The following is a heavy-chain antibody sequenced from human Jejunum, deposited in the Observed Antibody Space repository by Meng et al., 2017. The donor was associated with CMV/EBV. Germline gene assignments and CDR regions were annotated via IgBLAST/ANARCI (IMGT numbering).Heavy chain of an antibody. Sequence: FTFSDHHMDWVRQAPGKGLEWVARSRKKVNSYTTEYAASVKGRFTISRDDSKNSLYLQMNSLKTEDTAVYYCARTYTPPGAASYFDYWGQGTLVTVSS. D-gene: IGHD3-10*01. CDR1: FTFSDHH. CDR2: SRKKVNSYTT. CDR3: ARTYTPPGAASYFDY. J-gene: IGHJ4*02. V-gene: IGHV3-72*01.